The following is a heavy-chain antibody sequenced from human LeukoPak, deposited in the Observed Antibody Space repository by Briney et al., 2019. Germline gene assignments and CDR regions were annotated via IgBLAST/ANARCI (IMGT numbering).Heavy chain of an antibody. CDR3: TREGILAGVDY. V-gene: IGHV3-30*03. J-gene: IGHJ4*02. D-gene: IGHD6-13*01. CDR1: GFTFSNFG. CDR2: ISYDGKVT. Sequence: GGSLRLSCAASGFTFSNFGMHWVRQAPGKGLEWMAVISYDGKVTYYADSVKGRFTISRDNAKNSMSLQMNSLRAEDTAVYYCTREGILAGVDYWGQGTLVTVSS.